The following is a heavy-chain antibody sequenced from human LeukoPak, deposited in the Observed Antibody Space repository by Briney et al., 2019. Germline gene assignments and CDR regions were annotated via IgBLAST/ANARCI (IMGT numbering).Heavy chain of an antibody. D-gene: IGHD6-19*01. CDR1: GFIFSSYG. Sequence: GGSLRLSCAASGFIFSSYGMHWVRQAPGKGLEWVAVISYDGSNKYYADSVKGRFTISRDNSKNTLYLQMNSLRAEDTAVYYCARAQVGSGWYNGDYWGQGTLVTVSS. J-gene: IGHJ4*02. V-gene: IGHV3-30*03. CDR3: ARAQVGSGWYNGDY. CDR2: ISYDGSNK.